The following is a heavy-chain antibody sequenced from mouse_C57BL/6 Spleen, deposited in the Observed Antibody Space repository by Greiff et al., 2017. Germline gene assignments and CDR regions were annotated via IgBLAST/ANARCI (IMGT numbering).Heavy chain of an antibody. J-gene: IGHJ2*01. CDR2: IDPEDGGT. V-gene: IGHV14-1*01. D-gene: IGHD2-1*01. CDR3: ATDGNYVAFDY. CDR1: GFNIKDYY. Sequence: VQLQQSGAELVRPGASVKLSCTASGFNIKDYYMHWVKQRPEQGLEWIGRIDPEDGGTEYAPKFQGKATMTADTSSNTAYLQLSSLTSEDTAVYYCATDGNYVAFDYWGQGTTLTVSS.